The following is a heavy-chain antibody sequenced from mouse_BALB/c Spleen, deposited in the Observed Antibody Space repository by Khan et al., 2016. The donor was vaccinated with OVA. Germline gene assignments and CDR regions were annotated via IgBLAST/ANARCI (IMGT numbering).Heavy chain of an antibody. D-gene: IGHD2-10*01. CDR2: INPYSDDT. V-gene: IGHV1S136*01. CDR1: GYTFTSYV. CDR3: ARSTYYGNPYAMDY. J-gene: IGHJ4*01. Sequence: VHVKQSGPELVKPGASVKMSCKASGYTFTSYVMHWVKQKPGQGLEWIGYINPYSDDTKYNEKFKGKATLTSDKSSSTAYMELRSLTSEDSAVYYCARSTYYGNPYAMDYWGQGTSVTVSS.